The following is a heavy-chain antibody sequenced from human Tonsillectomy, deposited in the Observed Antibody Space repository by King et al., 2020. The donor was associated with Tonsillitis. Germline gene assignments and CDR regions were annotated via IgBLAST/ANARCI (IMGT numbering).Heavy chain of an antibody. CDR2: IYYSGST. D-gene: IGHD6-13*01. J-gene: IGHJ4*02. Sequence: QLQESGPGLVKPSETLSLTCTVSGGSISSSSYYWGWIRQPPGKGLEWIGSIYYSGSTYYNPSLKSRVTISVDTSKNQFSLKVSSVTAADTAVYYCARHSAGLEIDYWGQGTLVTVSS. CDR3: ARHSAGLEIDY. V-gene: IGHV4-39*07. CDR1: GGSISSSSYY.